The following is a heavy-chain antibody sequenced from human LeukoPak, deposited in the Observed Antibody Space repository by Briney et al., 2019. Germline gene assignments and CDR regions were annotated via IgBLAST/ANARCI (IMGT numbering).Heavy chain of an antibody. CDR3: ARDGGGNSQYYYYYGMDV. Sequence: ASVKVSCKASGGTFSSYAISWVRQAPGQGLEWMGGIIPIFGTANYAQKFQGRVTITADESTSTAHMELSSLRSEDTAVYYCARDGGGNSQYYYYYGMDVWGQGTTVTVSS. CDR2: IIPIFGTA. D-gene: IGHD4-23*01. CDR1: GGTFSSYA. V-gene: IGHV1-69*13. J-gene: IGHJ6*02.